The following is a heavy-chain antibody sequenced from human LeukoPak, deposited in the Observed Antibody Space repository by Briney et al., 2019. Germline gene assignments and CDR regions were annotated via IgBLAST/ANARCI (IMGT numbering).Heavy chain of an antibody. CDR3: ARGESSTPSDY. CDR1: GFTFSSYA. D-gene: IGHD5/OR15-5a*01. Sequence: PGGSLRLSCAASGFTFSSYAMSWVRQAPGKGLEWVSVIYSGGNTYYADSVKGRFTISRDNSKSTLYLQMNSLRAEDTAVYYCARGESSTPSDYWGQGTLVTVSS. V-gene: IGHV3-53*01. CDR2: IYSGGNT. J-gene: IGHJ4*02.